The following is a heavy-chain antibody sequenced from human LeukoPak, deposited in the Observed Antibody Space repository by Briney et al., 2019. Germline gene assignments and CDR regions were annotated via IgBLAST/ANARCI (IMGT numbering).Heavy chain of an antibody. V-gene: IGHV3-74*01. Sequence: HPGGSLRLSCAASGFTFSSFWMHWVRQVPGKGLVWVSRINNDGSSTIYADSVKGRFTISRDNAKNTLYLQMNSLRAEDTAVYYCAREQSGWLFDYWGRGTLVTVSS. CDR1: GFTFSSFW. J-gene: IGHJ4*02. CDR3: AREQSGWLFDY. D-gene: IGHD5-12*01. CDR2: INNDGSST.